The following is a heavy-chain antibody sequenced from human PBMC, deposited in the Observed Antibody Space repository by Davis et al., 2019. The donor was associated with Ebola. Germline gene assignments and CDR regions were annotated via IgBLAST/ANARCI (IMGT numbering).Heavy chain of an antibody. D-gene: IGHD3-3*01. CDR3: AKGSVTIFGVAPDYYGMDV. Sequence: PGGSLRLSCAASGFTFSSYWMSWVRQAPGKGLEWVANIKQDGSEKYYVDSVKGRFTISRDNAKNSLYLQMNSLRDEDTAVYYCAKGSVTIFGVAPDYYGMDVWGKGTTVTVSS. CDR1: GFTFSSYW. V-gene: IGHV3-7*01. J-gene: IGHJ6*04. CDR2: IKQDGSEK.